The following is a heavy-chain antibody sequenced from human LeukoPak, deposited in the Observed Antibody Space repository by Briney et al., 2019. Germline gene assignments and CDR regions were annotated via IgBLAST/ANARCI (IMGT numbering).Heavy chain of an antibody. CDR1: GGTFSSYT. V-gene: IGHV1-69*04. Sequence: ASVKASCKASGGTFSSYTISWVRQAPGQGLEWMGRIIPILGIANYAQKFQGRVTITADKSTSTAYMELSSLRSEDTAVYYCARDLLGVVVTAHNWFDPWGQGTLVTVSS. D-gene: IGHD2-21*02. CDR3: ARDLLGVVVTAHNWFDP. J-gene: IGHJ5*02. CDR2: IIPILGIA.